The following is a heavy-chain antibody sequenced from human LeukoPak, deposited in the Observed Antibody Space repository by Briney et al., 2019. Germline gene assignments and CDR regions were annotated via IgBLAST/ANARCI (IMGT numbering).Heavy chain of an antibody. J-gene: IGHJ4*02. D-gene: IGHD3-16*02. CDR1: GGSISGYS. V-gene: IGHV4-59*08. CDR3: ARRPKITFGGVIAFDY. CDR2: NYYSGST. Sequence: SETLSLTCTVSGGSISGYSWNWIRQPPGKGLEWIGYNYYSGSTNYNPSLKSRVTISVDTSKNQFSLKLSSVAAADTAVYYCARRPKITFGGVIAFDYWGQGALVTVSS.